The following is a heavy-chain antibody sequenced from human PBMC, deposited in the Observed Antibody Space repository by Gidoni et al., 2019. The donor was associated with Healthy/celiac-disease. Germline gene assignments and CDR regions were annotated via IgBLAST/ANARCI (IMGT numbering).Heavy chain of an antibody. Sequence: EVQLVESGGGLVKPGGSLRLSCAASGFTFSSYSMNWVRQAPGKGLEWVSSISSSSSYIYYADSVKGRFTISRDNAKNSLYLQMNSLRAEDTAVYYCARGAAGVGYSYGWVYWGQGTLVTVSS. CDR2: ISSSSSYI. CDR1: GFTFSSYS. J-gene: IGHJ4*02. D-gene: IGHD5-18*01. CDR3: ARGAAGVGYSYGWVY. V-gene: IGHV3-21*01.